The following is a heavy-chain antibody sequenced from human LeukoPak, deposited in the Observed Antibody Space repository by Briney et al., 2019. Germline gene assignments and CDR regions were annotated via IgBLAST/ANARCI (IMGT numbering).Heavy chain of an antibody. Sequence: GRSLRLSCAAFGFTFDDYAMHWVRQAPGKGLERVSSISWNSGSIGYADSVKGRFTISRDNAKTSLYLQMNSLRAEDTALYYCAKSRGSNWPRYFDLWGRGTLITVSS. CDR2: ISWNSGSI. D-gene: IGHD6-13*01. J-gene: IGHJ2*01. V-gene: IGHV3-9*01. CDR3: AKSRGSNWPRYFDL. CDR1: GFTFDDYA.